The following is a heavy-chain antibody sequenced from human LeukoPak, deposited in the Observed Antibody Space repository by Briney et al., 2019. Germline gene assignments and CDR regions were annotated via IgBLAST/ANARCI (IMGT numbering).Heavy chain of an antibody. J-gene: IGHJ4*02. CDR1: GFTFSSYG. CDR3: AKGRAIVLMVYAPFDY. D-gene: IGHD2-8*01. V-gene: IGHV3-33*06. CDR2: IWYDGSNK. Sequence: PGGSLRLSCAASGFTFSSYGVHWVRQAPGKGLEWVAVIWYDGSNKYYADSVKGRFTISRDNSKNTLYLQMNSLRAEDTAVYYCAKGRAIVLMVYAPFDYWGQGTLVTVSS.